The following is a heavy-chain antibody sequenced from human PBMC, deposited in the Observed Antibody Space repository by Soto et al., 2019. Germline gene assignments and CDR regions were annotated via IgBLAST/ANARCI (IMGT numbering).Heavy chain of an antibody. CDR3: SRAGAATLSDY. CDR2: IYYSGST. CDR1: GGCISNYY. V-gene: IGHV4-59*01. J-gene: IGHJ4*02. Sequence: QVQLQESGPGLVKPSETLSLTCTVSGGCISNYYWSWIRQPPGKGLEWIGYIYYSGSTNYNPSLKRRVTISVDTSKNQFSLKLSSVTAADTAVYYCSRAGAATLSDYCSQATLVTVSS. D-gene: IGHD2-15*01.